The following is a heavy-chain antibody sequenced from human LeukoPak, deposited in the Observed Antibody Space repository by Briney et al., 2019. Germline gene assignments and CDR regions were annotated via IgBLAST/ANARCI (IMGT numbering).Heavy chain of an antibody. Sequence: GGSLRLSCAASGFIFSNYNMNWVRQTPGKGLEWLSYISSSSGTIYYADSVKGRFTISGGNAKNSLYLQMNSLRAEDTAVYYCARALGYSYGYAVDYWGQGTLVTVSS. CDR1: GFIFSNYN. J-gene: IGHJ4*02. V-gene: IGHV3-48*01. D-gene: IGHD5-18*01. CDR2: ISSSSGTI. CDR3: ARALGYSYGYAVDY.